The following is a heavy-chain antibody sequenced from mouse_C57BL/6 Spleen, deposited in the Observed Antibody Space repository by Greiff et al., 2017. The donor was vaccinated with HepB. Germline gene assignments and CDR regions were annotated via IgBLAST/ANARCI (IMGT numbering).Heavy chain of an antibody. J-gene: IGHJ2*01. V-gene: IGHV1-15*01. CDR1: GYTFTDYE. D-gene: IGHD2-5*01. CDR3: TRDSNYEGFFFDY. Sequence: QVQLQQSGAELVRPGASVTLSCKASGYTFTDYEMHWVKQTPVHGLEWIGAIDPETGGTAYNQKFKGKAILTADKSSSTAYMELRSLTSEDSAVYYCTRDSNYEGFFFDYWGQGTTLTVSS. CDR2: IDPETGGT.